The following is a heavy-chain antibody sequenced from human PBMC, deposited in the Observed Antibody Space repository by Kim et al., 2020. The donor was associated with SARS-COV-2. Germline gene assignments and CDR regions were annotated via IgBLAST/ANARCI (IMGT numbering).Heavy chain of an antibody. CDR3: ASGGGYYFDY. D-gene: IGHD3-16*01. J-gene: IGHJ4*02. Sequence: DTRYSPPFQGKGTISADKSISTASLQWSSLKASDTAMYYCASGGGYYFDYWGQGTLVTVSS. V-gene: IGHV5-51*01. CDR2: DT.